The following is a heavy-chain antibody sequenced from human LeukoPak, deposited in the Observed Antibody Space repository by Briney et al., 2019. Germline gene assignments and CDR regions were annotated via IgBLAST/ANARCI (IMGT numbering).Heavy chain of an antibody. CDR2: IYPGDSDT. Sequence: GESLKISCKGSGYSFTSYLLNWVRQMPGKGLEWMGIIYPGDSDTKYSPSFQGQVNISADKSINTAYLQWSSLKASDTAMYYCARRSYGGKDFDCWGQGTLVTVSS. V-gene: IGHV5-51*01. D-gene: IGHD4-23*01. CDR3: ARRSYGGKDFDC. CDR1: GYSFTSYL. J-gene: IGHJ4*02.